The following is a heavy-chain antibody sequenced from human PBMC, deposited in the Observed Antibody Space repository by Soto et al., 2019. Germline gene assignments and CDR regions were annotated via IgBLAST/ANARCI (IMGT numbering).Heavy chain of an antibody. J-gene: IGHJ1*01. CDR3: ARGLRPLLRYFDWPPYFQH. CDR2: INHSGST. V-gene: IGHV4-34*01. CDR1: GGSFSGYY. Sequence: ESLSLTCAVYGGSFSGYYWSWIRQPPGKGLEWIGEINHSGSTNYNPSLKSRVTISVDTSKNQFSLKLSSVTAADTAVYYCARGLRPLLRYFDWPPYFQHWGQGTLVTVSS. D-gene: IGHD3-9*01.